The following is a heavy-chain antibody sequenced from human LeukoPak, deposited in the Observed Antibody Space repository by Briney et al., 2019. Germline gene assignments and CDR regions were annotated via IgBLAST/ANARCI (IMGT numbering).Heavy chain of an antibody. CDR3: ARGGYSYGPYYYY. CDR2: MNPNSGNT. J-gene: IGHJ4*02. Sequence: ASVKVSCKASGYTFTSYDINWVRQATGQGLEWMGWMNPNSGNTGYAQKFQGRVTMTRDTSISTAYMELSRLRSDDTAVYYCARGGYSYGPYYYYWGQGTLVTVSS. V-gene: IGHV1-8*01. D-gene: IGHD5-18*01. CDR1: GYTFTSYD.